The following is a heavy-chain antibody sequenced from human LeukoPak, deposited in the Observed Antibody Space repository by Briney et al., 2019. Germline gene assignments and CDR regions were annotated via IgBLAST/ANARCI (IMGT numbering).Heavy chain of an antibody. CDR1: GFTFSDYW. Sequence: GGSPRFSCASSGFTFSDYWMSWVRQAPGKGLEWVANIKQDGSEKYYVDSVKGRFTISRDNAKNSLYLQMNSLRAEDTAVYYCVRDRAYFDSSGFYNLDYWGQGTLVTVSS. CDR2: IKQDGSEK. V-gene: IGHV3-7*01. D-gene: IGHD3-22*01. J-gene: IGHJ4*02. CDR3: VRDRAYFDSSGFYNLDY.